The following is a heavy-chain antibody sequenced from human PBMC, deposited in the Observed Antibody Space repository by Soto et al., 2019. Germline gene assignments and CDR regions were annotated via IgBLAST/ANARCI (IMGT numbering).Heavy chain of an antibody. D-gene: IGHD3-16*02. J-gene: IGHJ4*02. CDR1: GFTFSSYA. Sequence: GGSLRLSCAASGFTFSSYAMSWVRQAPGKGLEWVSAISGSGGSTYYADSVKGRFAISRDNSKNTLYLQMNSLRAEDTAVYYCAKEVPYDYVWGSYQLPDYWGQGTLVTVSS. CDR2: ISGSGGST. V-gene: IGHV3-23*01. CDR3: AKEVPYDYVWGSYQLPDY.